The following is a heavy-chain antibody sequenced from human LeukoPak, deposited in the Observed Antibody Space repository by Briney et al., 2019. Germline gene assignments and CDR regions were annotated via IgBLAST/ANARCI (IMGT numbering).Heavy chain of an antibody. CDR3: AGGALDY. D-gene: IGHD3-16*01. CDR1: GSTFSDYW. Sequence: PGGSLRLSCAASGSTFSDYWMTWVRQAPGQGLAWVAHINQDGSEQHFVGSVQGRFTISRDNAKNSLYLQMDSLRAEDTAVYYCAGGALDYWGQGTPVTVSS. J-gene: IGHJ1*01. CDR2: INQDGSEQ. V-gene: IGHV3-7*04.